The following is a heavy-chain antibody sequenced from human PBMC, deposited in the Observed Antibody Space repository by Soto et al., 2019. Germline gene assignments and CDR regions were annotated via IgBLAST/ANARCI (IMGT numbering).Heavy chain of an antibody. CDR2: ISYDGSNK. V-gene: IGHV3-30-3*01. J-gene: IGHJ6*02. CDR3: ARKIRSGKGMDV. Sequence: QVQLVESGGGVVQPGRSLRLSCAASGFTFSSYAMHWVRQAPGKGLEWVAVISYDGSNKYYADSVKGRFTISRDNSKNTLYLQMNSLRAEDTAVYYCARKIRSGKGMDVWGQGTTVTVSS. CDR1: GFTFSSYA.